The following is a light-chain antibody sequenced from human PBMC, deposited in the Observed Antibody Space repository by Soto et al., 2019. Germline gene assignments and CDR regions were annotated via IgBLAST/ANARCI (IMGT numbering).Light chain of an antibody. CDR3: CSYAGSSPVV. Sequence: QSVLTQPASVSGSPGQSITISCTGTSSDVGSYNLVSWYQQHPGKAPKLMIYEVSKRPSGVSNRFSGSKSGNTASLTISGLQAEDEADYYCCSYAGSSPVVFGGGTQLT. J-gene: IGLJ2*01. CDR1: SSDVGSYNL. V-gene: IGLV2-23*02. CDR2: EVS.